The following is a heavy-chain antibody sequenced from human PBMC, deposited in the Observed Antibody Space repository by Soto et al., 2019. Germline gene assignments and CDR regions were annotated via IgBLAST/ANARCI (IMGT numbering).Heavy chain of an antibody. J-gene: IGHJ6*02. D-gene: IGHD1-26*01. V-gene: IGHV1-24*01. CDR3: ATGYSGSSTDYYGMDV. CDR1: GYTLTELS. Sequence: QVQLVQSGAEVKKPGASVKVSCKVSGYTLTELSMHWVRQAPGKGLEWMGGFDPEDGETIYAQKFQGRVTMNEDTSTDTAYMELSSLRSEDTAVYYCATGYSGSSTDYYGMDVWGQGTTVTVSS. CDR2: FDPEDGET.